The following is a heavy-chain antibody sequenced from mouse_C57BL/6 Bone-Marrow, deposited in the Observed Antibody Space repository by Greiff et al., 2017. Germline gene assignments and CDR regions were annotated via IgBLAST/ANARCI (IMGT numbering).Heavy chain of an antibody. J-gene: IGHJ3*01. CDR2: IDPSDSYT. CDR1: GYTFTSYW. Sequence: QVQLQQSGAELVMPGASVKLSCKASGYTFTSYWMNWVKQRPGQGLEWIGEIDPSDSYTNYNQKFKGKATLTEDKSSSTAYMQLSSLTSEDSAVYDCASYGNRGGCACWGRGTVITVTA. CDR3: ASYGNRGGCAC. D-gene: IGHD2-1*01. V-gene: IGHV1-69*01.